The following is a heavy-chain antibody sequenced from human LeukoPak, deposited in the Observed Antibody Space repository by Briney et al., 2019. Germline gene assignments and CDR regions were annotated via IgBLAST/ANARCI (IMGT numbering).Heavy chain of an antibody. CDR2: ITTSGSTR. J-gene: IGHJ4*02. D-gene: IGHD1-26*01. CDR1: GFTFSTYE. V-gene: IGHV3-48*03. Sequence: PGRSLRLSCTASGFTFSTYEMHWVRQAPGKGLEWISYITTSGSTRYNADSLKGRFIISRDNAKNSLYLQMNSLRAEDTAVYYCTRGGAGAIADYWGQGTLVTVSS. CDR3: TRGGAGAIADY.